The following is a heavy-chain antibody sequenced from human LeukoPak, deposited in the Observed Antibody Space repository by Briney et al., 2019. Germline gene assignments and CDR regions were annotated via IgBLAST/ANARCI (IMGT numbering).Heavy chain of an antibody. CDR3: ARRKGVPTLFDY. D-gene: IGHD5-12*01. CDR1: GFTFSSYG. J-gene: IGHJ4*02. Sequence: GGSLRLSCAASGFTFSSYGMHWVRQAPGKGLEWVAVIWYDGSNKYYADSVKGRFTISRDNSKNTLYLQMNSLRAEDTAVYYRARRKGVPTLFDYGGQGTLVTVPS. V-gene: IGHV3-33*01. CDR2: IWYDGSNK.